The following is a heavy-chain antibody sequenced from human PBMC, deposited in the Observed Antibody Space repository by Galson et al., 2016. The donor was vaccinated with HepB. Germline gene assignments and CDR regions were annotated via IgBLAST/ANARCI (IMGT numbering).Heavy chain of an antibody. CDR3: ARDARSLLWFVPRNGFDN. CDR2: IHYGGTYM. D-gene: IGHD3-10*01. CDR1: GFTFSSYS. J-gene: IGHJ3*02. Sequence: SLRLSCAGSGFTFSSYSMNWVRQAPGKGLEWVSSIHYGGTYMSFADSVKGRFTISRDNAENSLYLEMPSLRAEDTAVYYCARDARSLLWFVPRNGFDNWGQGTMVTVSS. V-gene: IGHV3-21*01.